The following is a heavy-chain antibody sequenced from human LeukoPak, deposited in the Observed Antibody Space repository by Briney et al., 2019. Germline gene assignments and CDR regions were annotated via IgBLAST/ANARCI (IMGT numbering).Heavy chain of an antibody. CDR2: ISSSGNT. V-gene: IGHV3-23*01. CDR3: TKEYDYSGYLGQGRGYFDY. CDR1: GFTFGRSA. D-gene: IGHD3-22*01. J-gene: IGHJ4*02. Sequence: GGSLRLSCEASGFTFGRSAMTWVRQTPGKGLEWFSSISSSGNTYYADSVKGRFTISRDNSKSTLYLQMNSLRAEDTAIYFCTKEYDYSGYLGQGRGYFDYWGQGTLVTVSS.